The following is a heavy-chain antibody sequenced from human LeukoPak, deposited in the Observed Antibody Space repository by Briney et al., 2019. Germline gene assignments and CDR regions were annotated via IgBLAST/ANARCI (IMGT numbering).Heavy chain of an antibody. CDR1: GGSIPSYY. CDR3: ARRRASGFGELFDY. Sequence: PSETLSLTCTVSGGSIPSYYWTWIRQPPGKGLEWIGYIYNSGSTNYNPSLKSRVTISIGTSKNQFSLKLSSVTAADTAVYYCARRRASGFGELFDYWGQGTLVTVSS. CDR2: IYNSGST. J-gene: IGHJ4*02. V-gene: IGHV4-59*08. D-gene: IGHD3-10*01.